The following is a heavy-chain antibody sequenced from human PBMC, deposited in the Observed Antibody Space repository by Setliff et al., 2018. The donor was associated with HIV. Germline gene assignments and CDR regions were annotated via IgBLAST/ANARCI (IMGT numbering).Heavy chain of an antibody. CDR2: ISPDNGAA. J-gene: IGHJ3*01. CDR3: ARPRVFDSFDV. Sequence: ASVKVSCKAIGYMILGYKMNWVRQAPGQGLEWIGRISPDNGAAEYAPQFQGRVIMTVDTSISTAYLEIPRLTSDDAAVYYCARPRVFDSFDVWGQGTMVTVS. V-gene: IGHV1-2*06. CDR1: GYMILGYK.